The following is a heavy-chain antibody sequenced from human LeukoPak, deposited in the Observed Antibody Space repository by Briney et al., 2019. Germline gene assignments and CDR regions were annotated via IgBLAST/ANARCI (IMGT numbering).Heavy chain of an antibody. D-gene: IGHD3-9*01. Sequence: ASVKVSCKASGYTFTSYDINWVRQATGQGLEWMGWMNPNSGNTGYAQKFQGRVTMTRNTSISTAYMELSSLRSEDTAVYYCARGYDILTGSVYGTDVWGQEATVTVSS. CDR2: MNPNSGNT. CDR3: ARGYDILTGSVYGTDV. J-gene: IGHJ6*02. CDR1: GYTFTSYD. V-gene: IGHV1-8*01.